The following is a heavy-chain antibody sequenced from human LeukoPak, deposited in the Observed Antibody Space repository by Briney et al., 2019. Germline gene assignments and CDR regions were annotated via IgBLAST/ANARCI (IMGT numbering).Heavy chain of an antibody. D-gene: IGHD3-22*01. CDR3: ARDRGKNYYDSSGYYYYFDY. CDR1: GFTFSDYY. Sequence: GGSLRLSCAASGFTFSDYYMSWIRQAPGKRLEWVSYISSSGSTIYYADSVKGRFTISRDNAKNSLYLQMNSLRAEDTAVYYCARDRGKNYYDSSGYYYYFDYWGQGTLVTVSS. J-gene: IGHJ4*02. CDR2: ISSSGSTI. V-gene: IGHV3-11*04.